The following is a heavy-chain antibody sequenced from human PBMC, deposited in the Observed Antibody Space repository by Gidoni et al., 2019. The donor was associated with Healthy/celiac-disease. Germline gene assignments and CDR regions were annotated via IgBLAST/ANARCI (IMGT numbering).Heavy chain of an antibody. V-gene: IGHV5-51*01. CDR3: ARLTEGYSYGHYYYYGMDV. Sequence: EVQLVQSGAEVKKHGESLKISCKGSGYSFTSYWIGWVRQMPGKGLEWMGIIYPGDSDTRYSPSFQGQVTISADKSISTAYLQWSSLKASDTAMYYCARLTEGYSYGHYYYYGMDVWGQGTTVTVSS. CDR2: IYPGDSDT. CDR1: GYSFTSYW. J-gene: IGHJ6*02. D-gene: IGHD5-18*01.